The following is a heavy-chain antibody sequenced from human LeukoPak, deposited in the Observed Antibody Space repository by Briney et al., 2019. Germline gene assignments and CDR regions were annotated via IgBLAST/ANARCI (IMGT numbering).Heavy chain of an antibody. D-gene: IGHD2-8*02. J-gene: IGHJ4*02. CDR2: ISYDGSNK. Sequence: GGSLRLSCAASGFTFSSYAMHWIRQAPGKGLEWVAVISYDGSNKYYADSVKGRFTISRDSSKNTPYLEMNSLRAEDTAVYYCARDKPVLDWGQGTLVTVSS. CDR3: ARDKPVLD. V-gene: IGHV3-30*04. CDR1: GFTFSSYA.